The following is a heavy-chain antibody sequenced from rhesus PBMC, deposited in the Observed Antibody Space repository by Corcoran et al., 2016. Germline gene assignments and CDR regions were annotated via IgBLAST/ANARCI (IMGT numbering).Heavy chain of an antibody. Sequence: QVQLQESGPGLVKPSETLSLTCAFSGSSISSGSYRGWIRQPPGTGRAWIGSIYGSGGSNYLNPSLKSRVTLSVDTSKNQFSLKLSSVTAADTAVYYCARVGSSWSEWDTVGTEWYFDLWGPGTPITISS. CDR3: ARVGSSWSEWDTVGTEWYFDL. J-gene: IGHJ2*01. V-gene: IGHV4S14*01. D-gene: IGHD5-42*01. CDR1: GSSISSGSY. CDR2: IYGSGGSN.